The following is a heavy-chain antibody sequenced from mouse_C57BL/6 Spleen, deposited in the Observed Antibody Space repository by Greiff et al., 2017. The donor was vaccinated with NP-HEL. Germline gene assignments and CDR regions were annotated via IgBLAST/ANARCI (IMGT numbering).Heavy chain of an antibody. J-gene: IGHJ3*01. CDR3: TRSRDYDEDWFAC. V-gene: IGHV1-15*01. CDR1: GYTFTDYE. CDR2: IDPETGGT. D-gene: IGHD2-4*01. Sequence: QVQLQQSGAELVRPGASVTLSCKASGYTFTDYEMHWVKQTPVHGLEWIGAIDPETGGTAYNQKFKGKAILTANKSSSTAYMELRSLTSEDSAVYYCTRSRDYDEDWFACWGQGTLVTVSA.